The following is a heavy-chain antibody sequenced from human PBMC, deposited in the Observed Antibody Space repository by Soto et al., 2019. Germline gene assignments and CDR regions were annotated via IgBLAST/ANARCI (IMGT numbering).Heavy chain of an antibody. D-gene: IGHD5-18*01. CDR2: ISSDGKKK. Sequence: PGGSLRLSCAAFEFSLLSYSMYWVRQTPGKGLDWVAFISSDGKKKHYAESVEGRFIISRDSSKNTVSLQMSSLRTADTAIYYCARERYSYGRYFDFWGHGTPVTVSS. J-gene: IGHJ4*03. V-gene: IGHV3-30*04. CDR1: EFSLLSYS. CDR3: ARERYSYGRYFDF.